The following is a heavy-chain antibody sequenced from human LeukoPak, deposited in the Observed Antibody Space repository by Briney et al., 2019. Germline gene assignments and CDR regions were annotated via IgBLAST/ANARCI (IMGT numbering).Heavy chain of an antibody. D-gene: IGHD6-6*01. CDR3: ARGGRSGAAPNYYYYYYMDV. CDR2: INPSSGDT. V-gene: IGHV1-2*02. Sequence: ASVKVSCKTSGYTFTGYYIHWVRQAPGQGLEWMGWINPSSGDTKYTQKFRGRVTMTTDTSIRTAYMELSRLRSGDTAVYYCARGGRSGAAPNYYYYYYMDVWGKGTTVTVSS. CDR1: GYTFTGYY. J-gene: IGHJ6*03.